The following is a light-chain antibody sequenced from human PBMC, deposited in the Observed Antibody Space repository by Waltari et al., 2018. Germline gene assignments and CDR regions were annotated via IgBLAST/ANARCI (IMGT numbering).Light chain of an antibody. CDR1: QSVGSY. CDR2: DAS. J-gene: IGKJ4*01. CDR3: QQRSNYSLT. Sequence: EIVLTQSPTALSLSPGEQAALSCRASQSVGSYLAWYQQKPGQAPRLLIYDASKRATGVPARFSGRGSGTDFTLTVSSLEPEDLGVYYCQQRSNYSLTFGGGTKVEIK. V-gene: IGKV3-11*01.